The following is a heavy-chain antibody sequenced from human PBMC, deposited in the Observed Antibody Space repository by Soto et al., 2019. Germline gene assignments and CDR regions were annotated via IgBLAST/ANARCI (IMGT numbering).Heavy chain of an antibody. CDR3: ARVLLERRHYFGMDV. CDR2: MYGSGST. Sequence: KTSETLSLTCTVSGGSISSYYWSWIRQPAGKELEWIGRMYGSGSTNYSPFLKSRVAMSVDTSKNQFSLRLKSVTAADTAVYYCARVLLERRHYFGMDVWGQGTTVTVSS. D-gene: IGHD1-1*01. CDR1: GGSISSYY. V-gene: IGHV4-4*07. J-gene: IGHJ6*02.